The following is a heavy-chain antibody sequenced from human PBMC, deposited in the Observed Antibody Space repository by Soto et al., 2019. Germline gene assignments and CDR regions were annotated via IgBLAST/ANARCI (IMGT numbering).Heavy chain of an antibody. CDR2: IYYSGST. CDR3: ARHALNILTGYFTYYFDY. CDR1: GGSISSYY. D-gene: IGHD3-9*01. J-gene: IGHJ4*02. Sequence: PSETLSLTCTVSGGSISSYYWSWIRQPPGKGLEWIGYIYYSGSTNYNPSLKSRVTISVDTSKNQFSLKLSSVTAADTAVYYCARHALNILTGYFTYYFDYWGQGTLVTVSS. V-gene: IGHV4-59*08.